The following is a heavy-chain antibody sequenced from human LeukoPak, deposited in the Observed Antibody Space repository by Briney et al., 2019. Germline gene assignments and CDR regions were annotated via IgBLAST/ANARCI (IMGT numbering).Heavy chain of an antibody. D-gene: IGHD3-22*01. J-gene: IGHJ5*02. CDR3: ARVTYYYDSSGYYYSWFDP. Sequence: GGSLRLSCAASGFTFSSHDMHWVRQATGKGLEWVSAIGTAGDTYYPGSVKGRFTISRENAENSLYLQMNSLRAEDTAVYYCARVTYYYDSSGYYYSWFDPWGQGTLVTVSS. V-gene: IGHV3-13*01. CDR2: IGTAGDT. CDR1: GFTFSSHD.